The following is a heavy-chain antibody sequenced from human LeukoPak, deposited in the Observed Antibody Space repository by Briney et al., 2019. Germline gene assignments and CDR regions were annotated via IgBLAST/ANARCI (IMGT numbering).Heavy chain of an antibody. CDR2: IYYSGNT. D-gene: IGHD3-22*01. CDR3: ARGYYDSSGYSNTFDI. Sequence: PSETLSLTCTVSGASISSYYRSWIRQPPGKGLEWIGYIYYSGNTNYNPSLKSRLTISVDTSKNQFFLKLSSVTAADTAVYYCARGYYDSSGYSNTFDIWGQGTMVTVSS. CDR1: GASISSYY. V-gene: IGHV4-59*01. J-gene: IGHJ3*02.